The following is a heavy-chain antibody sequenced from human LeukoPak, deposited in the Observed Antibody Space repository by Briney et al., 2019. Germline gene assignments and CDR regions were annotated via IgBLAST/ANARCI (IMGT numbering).Heavy chain of an antibody. CDR2: ISSSSSYI. CDR3: ARDAPGEPIVVVPAAMAH. CDR1: GFTFSSDS. D-gene: IGHD2-2*01. Sequence: GGSLRLSCAASGFTFSSDSMYWVRQAPGKGLEWVSSISSSSSYIYYADSVKGRFTISRDNAKNSLYLQMNSLRAEDTAVYYCARDAPGEPIVVVPAAMAHWGPGTLVTVSS. J-gene: IGHJ1*01. V-gene: IGHV3-21*01.